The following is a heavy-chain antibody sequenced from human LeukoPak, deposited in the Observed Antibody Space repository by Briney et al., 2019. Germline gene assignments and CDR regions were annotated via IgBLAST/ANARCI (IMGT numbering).Heavy chain of an antibody. CDR2: INPSGGST. CDR1: GYTFTSYY. D-gene: IGHD6-19*01. Sequence: ASVKVSCKASGYTFTSYYMHWVRQAPGQGLEWMGIINPSGGSTSYAQKFQGRVTMTRDTSTSTVYMELSSLRSEDTAMYYCARGRPTYSSGWYTFDYWGQGTLVTVSS. J-gene: IGHJ4*02. V-gene: IGHV1-46*01. CDR3: ARGRPTYSSGWYTFDY.